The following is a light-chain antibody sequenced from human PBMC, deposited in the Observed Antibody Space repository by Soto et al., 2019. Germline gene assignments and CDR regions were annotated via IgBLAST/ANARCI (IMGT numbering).Light chain of an antibody. Sequence: SYELTQPPSVSVAPGQTARLTCGGNNIGSESVHWYQQKPGQAPVVVVYDDTDRPSGIPERFSGSNSGNTATLTISRVEGGDEADYYCQVWHSRGDQSVFGGGTKLTVL. J-gene: IGLJ3*02. CDR3: QVWHSRGDQSV. CDR1: NIGSES. CDR2: DDT. V-gene: IGLV3-21*02.